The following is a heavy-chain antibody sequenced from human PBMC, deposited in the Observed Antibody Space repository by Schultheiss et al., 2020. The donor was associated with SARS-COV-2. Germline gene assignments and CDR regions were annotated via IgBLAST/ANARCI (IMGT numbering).Heavy chain of an antibody. CDR2: IYHSGST. V-gene: IGHV4-34*01. CDR3: ARQAIGSSSSGGGYYYYGMDV. D-gene: IGHD6-6*01. Sequence: GSLRLSCAASGFTFDDYAMHWVRQAPGKGLEWIGEIYHSGSTNYNPSLKSRVTISVDTSKNQFSLKLSSVTAADTAVYYCARQAIGSSSSGGGYYYYGMDVWGQGTTVTVSS. J-gene: IGHJ6*02. CDR1: GFTFDDYA.